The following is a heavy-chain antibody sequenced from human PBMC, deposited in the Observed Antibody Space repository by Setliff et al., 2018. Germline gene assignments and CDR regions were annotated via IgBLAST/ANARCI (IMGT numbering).Heavy chain of an antibody. CDR3: AKYPSKLPELGIYGRFDF. CDR2: VYYTGIT. Sequence: SETLSLTCTVSGDSINSRTNYWSWIRQPPGKGLEWIGNVYYTGITYYNPSLESRVTISIDTSKDQFSLRLTSVTAADTAVYYCAKYPSKLPELGIYGRFDFWGQGTPVTVSS. J-gene: IGHJ5*01. D-gene: IGHD7-27*01. CDR1: GDSINSRTNY. V-gene: IGHV4-39*07.